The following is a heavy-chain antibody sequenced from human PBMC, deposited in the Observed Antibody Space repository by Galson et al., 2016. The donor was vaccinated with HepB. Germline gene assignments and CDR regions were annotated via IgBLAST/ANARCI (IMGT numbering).Heavy chain of an antibody. CDR1: GYTFNNYV. D-gene: IGHD3-22*01. Sequence: SVKVSCKASGYTFNNYVISWVRQAPGQGLEWVGWISAYNGKTNFPEKYLGRVTLTTDTSTRTAYMELRSLRSGDTAVYHCARVTRPLYESTGFYFYGMDVWGQGTTVTVSS. CDR3: ARVTRPLYESTGFYFYGMDV. CDR2: ISAYNGKT. J-gene: IGHJ6*02. V-gene: IGHV1-18*01.